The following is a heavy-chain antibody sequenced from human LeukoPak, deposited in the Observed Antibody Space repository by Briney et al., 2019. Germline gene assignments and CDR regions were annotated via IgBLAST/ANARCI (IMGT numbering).Heavy chain of an antibody. CDR1: GGSISSYY. CDR2: IYYSGST. J-gene: IGHJ4*02. V-gene: IGHV4-59*08. Sequence: PSETLSLTCTVSGGSISSYYWSWIRQPPGKGLEWIGYIYYSGSTNYNPSLKSRVTISVDTSKNQFSLKLSSVTAADTAVYYCARSRYSSWHFDYWGQGTLVTVSS. CDR3: ARSRYSSWHFDY. D-gene: IGHD6-6*01.